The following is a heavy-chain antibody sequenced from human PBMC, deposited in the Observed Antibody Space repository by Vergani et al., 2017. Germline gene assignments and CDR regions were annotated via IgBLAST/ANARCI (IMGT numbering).Heavy chain of an antibody. CDR3: AREPANMVRGVKGYYYYGMDV. Sequence: EVQPVESGGGLVKPGGSLRLSCTTSGFTFSSAWMSWVRQAPGKGLEWVARIRPKTDGETTDYAAPVKGRFTISRDDSKNTLYLQMNSLKTEDTAVYYCAREPANMVRGVKGYYYYGMDVWGQXP. J-gene: IGHJ6*02. D-gene: IGHD3-10*01. CDR1: GFTFSSAW. V-gene: IGHV3-15*01. CDR2: IRPKTDGETT.